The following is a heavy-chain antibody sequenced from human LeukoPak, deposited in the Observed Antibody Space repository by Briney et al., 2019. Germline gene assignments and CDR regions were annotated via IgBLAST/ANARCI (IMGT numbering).Heavy chain of an antibody. CDR3: SNRALDY. V-gene: IGHV3-23*01. CDR1: GFCVTTYT. J-gene: IGHJ4*02. CDR2: ILATGGSK. Sequence: GGSMRPSCVAPGFCVTTYTTRWVRQPPGKVLEMVPSILATGGSKSYAASVKRRFTISRDNSKNTLYLQINTLRAEDTPVSYCSNRALDYWGQGTLVTVSS.